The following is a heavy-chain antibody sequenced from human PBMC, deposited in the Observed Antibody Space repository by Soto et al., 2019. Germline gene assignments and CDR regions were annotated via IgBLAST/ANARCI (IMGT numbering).Heavy chain of an antibody. CDR1: GFTFSNYA. J-gene: IGHJ4*02. CDR2: ISYDESKK. CDR3: ASRSATVLSLTY. Sequence: GGSLRLSCAVSGFTFSNYAMHWVRQAPGKGLESVAIISYDESKKYYAESVRGRFTISRDNSKNTLYLLMSDLRAEDTAVYYCASRSATVLSLTYWGPGTQVTSPQ. V-gene: IGHV3-30-3*01. D-gene: IGHD2-8*01.